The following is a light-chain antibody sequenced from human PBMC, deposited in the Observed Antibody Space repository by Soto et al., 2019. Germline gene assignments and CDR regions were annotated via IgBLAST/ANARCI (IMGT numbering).Light chain of an antibody. CDR1: RSLVYSDGNTS. V-gene: IGKV2-30*01. Sequence: DFMMSLSPIQLPVTLCLPASISSMSRRSLVYSDGNTSLNWFQQRPGQSPRRLIFEVSNRDSGVPDRFCGSASGTDFTLKISRVEAEDVGVYYCMQGTYSPRTFGQGTKVDIK. J-gene: IGKJ1*01. CDR3: MQGTYSPRT. CDR2: EVS.